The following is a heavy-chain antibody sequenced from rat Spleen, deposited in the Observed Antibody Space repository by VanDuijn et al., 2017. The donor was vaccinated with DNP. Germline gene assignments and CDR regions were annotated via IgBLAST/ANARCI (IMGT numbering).Heavy chain of an antibody. CDR2: ISYDGGST. CDR1: GFTFSNYY. Sequence: EVQLVESGGGLVQPGRSLKLSCAASGFTFSNYYMAWVRQAPTKGLEWVAVISYDGGSTYYRDSVKGRFTISRDNAKSSLYLQMNSLKSEDTATYYCARGSTSIYWYFDFWGPGTMVTVSS. CDR3: ARGSTSIYWYFDF. V-gene: IGHV5-20*01. D-gene: IGHD2-5*01. J-gene: IGHJ1*01.